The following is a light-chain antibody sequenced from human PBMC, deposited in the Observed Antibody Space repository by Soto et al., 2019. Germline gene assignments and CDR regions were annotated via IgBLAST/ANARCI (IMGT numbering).Light chain of an antibody. Sequence: DTQMTQSPSSLSASVGDRVTITCQASHDIRKYLNWYQQKPGKAPKLLIYDASNLETGVPSRFTGSGSGTDFTFTISSLQPEDIATYYCQQYENLPVTFGQGTRLESK. CDR1: HDIRKY. CDR3: QQYENLPVT. CDR2: DAS. J-gene: IGKJ5*01. V-gene: IGKV1-33*01.